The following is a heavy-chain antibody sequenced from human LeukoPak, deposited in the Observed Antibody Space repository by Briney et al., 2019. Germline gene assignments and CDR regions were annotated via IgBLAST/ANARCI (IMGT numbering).Heavy chain of an antibody. CDR3: ARDRPGYSGYDSYGMDV. J-gene: IGHJ6*02. Sequence: GGSLRLSCAASGFTVSSNYMSWVRQAPGKGLEWVSVIYSGGSTYYADSVKGRFTISRDNSKNTLYLQMNSLRAEDTAVYYCARDRPGYSGYDSYGMDVWGQGTTVTVSS. D-gene: IGHD5-12*01. V-gene: IGHV3-66*01. CDR2: IYSGGST. CDR1: GFTVSSNY.